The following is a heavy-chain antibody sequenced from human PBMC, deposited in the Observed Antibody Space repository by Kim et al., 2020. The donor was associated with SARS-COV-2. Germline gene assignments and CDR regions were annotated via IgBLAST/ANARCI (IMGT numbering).Heavy chain of an antibody. CDR1: GYSFTSYW. Sequence: GESLKISCKASGYSFTSYWIGWVRQILGKGLEWMGIIYPDDSDTKYSPSFQGQVTISADKSITTAYLQWNSLEASDTAFYYCARHGTSRGRYIDYWGQGTLVTVSS. V-gene: IGHV5-51*01. CDR3: ARHGTSRGRYIDY. J-gene: IGHJ4*02. CDR2: IYPDDSDT. D-gene: IGHD6-19*01.